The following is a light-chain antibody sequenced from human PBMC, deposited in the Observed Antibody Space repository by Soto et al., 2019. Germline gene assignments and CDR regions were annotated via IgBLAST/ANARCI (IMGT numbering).Light chain of an antibody. CDR3: QQNDDLPPF. CDR1: QDIIGF. V-gene: IGKV1-33*01. CDR2: DTS. Sequence: DIQMTQSPSSLSASVGDTVSISCQASQDIIGFLNWYQIKPGKAPKLLISDTSNLKRGVPSRFRGRGSGKYFSLTITNRQPEDFAIYYCQQNDDLPPFFGGGTQVEIK. J-gene: IGKJ4*01.